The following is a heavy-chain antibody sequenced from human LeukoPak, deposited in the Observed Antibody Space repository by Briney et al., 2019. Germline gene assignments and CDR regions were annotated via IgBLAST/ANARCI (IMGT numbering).Heavy chain of an antibody. CDR1: GFTFSSYA. CDR2: ISGSGGST. CDR3: AKDPRDCYGSGLPRNWFDP. J-gene: IGHJ5*02. D-gene: IGHD3-10*01. V-gene: IGHV3-23*01. Sequence: GGSMRLSCAASGFTFSSYAMSWVRQAPGKGLEWVSAISGSGGSTYYADSVTGRFTTSRDNSKNTLYLQMNSVRAEDTAVYYCAKDPRDCYGSGLPRNWFDPWGQGTLVTVSS.